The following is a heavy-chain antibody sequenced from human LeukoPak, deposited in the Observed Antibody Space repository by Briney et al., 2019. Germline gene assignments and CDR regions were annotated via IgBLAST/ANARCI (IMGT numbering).Heavy chain of an antibody. V-gene: IGHV3-30*18. CDR1: GFTFSSYS. CDR3: AKLPPDDAFDI. D-gene: IGHD1-14*01. Sequence: PGGSLRLSCAASGFTFSSYSMNWVRQAPGKGLEWVAVISYDGSNKYYADSVKGRFTISRDNSKNTLYLQMNSLRAEDTAVYYCAKLPPDDAFDIWGQGTMVTVSS. CDR2: ISYDGSNK. J-gene: IGHJ3*02.